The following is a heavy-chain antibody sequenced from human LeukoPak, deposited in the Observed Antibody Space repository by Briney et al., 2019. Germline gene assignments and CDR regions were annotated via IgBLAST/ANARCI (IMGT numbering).Heavy chain of an antibody. J-gene: IGHJ4*02. CDR2: IRSKANSYAT. CDR3: TQQDSSTYYQIFH. Sequence: GGSLRLSCAASGFTFSGSAMHWVRQASGKGLEWVGRIRSKANSYATAYAASVKGRFTISRDDSKNTPYLQLNSLKTEDTAVYYCTQQDSSTYYQIFHWGQGTLVTVSS. CDR1: GFTFSGSA. V-gene: IGHV3-73*01. D-gene: IGHD3-22*01.